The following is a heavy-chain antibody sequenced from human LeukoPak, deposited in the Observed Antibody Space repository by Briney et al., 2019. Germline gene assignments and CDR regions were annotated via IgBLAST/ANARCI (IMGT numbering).Heavy chain of an antibody. CDR3: AKDLRGDSGYDYVYYYYGMDV. CDR2: IRGGGGNV. CDR1: GFTFSSYA. Sequence: GGSLRLSCAASGFTFSSYAINWVRQAPGKGLEWVSAIRGGGGNVYYADSVKGRFTISRDNSKNTLYLQMNSRRAEDTAVYYCAKDLRGDSGYDYVYYYYGMDVWGQGTTVTVSS. J-gene: IGHJ6*02. V-gene: IGHV3-23*01. D-gene: IGHD5-12*01.